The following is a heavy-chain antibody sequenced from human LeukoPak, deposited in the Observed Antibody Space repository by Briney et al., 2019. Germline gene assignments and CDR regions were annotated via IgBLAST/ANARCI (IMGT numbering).Heavy chain of an antibody. Sequence: ETSETLSLTCSVSGGSISSSYWSWIRHPPGKGQEWIGYIYYSGSTNYNPSLKSRATISVDTSKNQFSLKLSSVTAADTAVYYCARRRGYCSGGSCYSNRPNYYYYYMDVWGKGTTVTISS. CDR3: ARRRGYCSGGSCYSNRPNYYYYYMDV. CDR1: GGSISSSY. V-gene: IGHV4-59*12. D-gene: IGHD2-15*01. CDR2: IYYSGST. J-gene: IGHJ6*03.